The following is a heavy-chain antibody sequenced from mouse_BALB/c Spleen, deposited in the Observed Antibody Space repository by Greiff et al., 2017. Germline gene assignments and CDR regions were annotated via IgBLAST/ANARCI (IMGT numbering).Heavy chain of an antibody. Sequence: EVHLVESGGGLVQPGGSLKLSCAASGFTFSSYTMYWVRQTPEKRLEWVAYISNGGGSTYYPDTVKGRFTISRDNAKNTLYLQMSSLKSEDTAMYYCARSGDGYYLYAMDYWGQGTSVTVSS. CDR1: GFTFSSYT. CDR3: ARSGDGYYLYAMDY. J-gene: IGHJ4*01. V-gene: IGHV5-12-2*01. CDR2: ISNGGGST. D-gene: IGHD2-3*01.